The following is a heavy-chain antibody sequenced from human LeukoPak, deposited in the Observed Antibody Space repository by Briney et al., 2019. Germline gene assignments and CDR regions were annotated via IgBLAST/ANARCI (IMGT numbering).Heavy chain of an antibody. J-gene: IGHJ6*02. CDR1: GFTFGDYA. D-gene: IGHD5-12*01. CDR3: EGWIQRQVVDV. V-gene: IGHV3-53*01. CDR2: IYSGGST. Sequence: GRSLRLSCAASGFTFGDYAMHWVRQAPGKGLEWVSVIYSGGSTYYADSVKGRFTISRDNSKNTLYLQMNSLRAEDTAVYYCEGWIQRQVVDVWGQGTTVTVSS.